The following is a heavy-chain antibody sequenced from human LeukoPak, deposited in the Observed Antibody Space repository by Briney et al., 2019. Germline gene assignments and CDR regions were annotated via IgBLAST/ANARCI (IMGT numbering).Heavy chain of an antibody. Sequence: ASVRVSCKTSGYTFSNFGINWVRQAPGQGLEWMGWISGNNDNPNYGQKFQGRFTVTTDSSTSTAYMELRNLRFNDTAVYYCARDGTSTDDYWGQGTLVTVSS. CDR3: ARDGTSTDDY. CDR2: ISGNNDNP. V-gene: IGHV1-18*01. J-gene: IGHJ4*02. D-gene: IGHD2-2*01. CDR1: GYTFSNFG.